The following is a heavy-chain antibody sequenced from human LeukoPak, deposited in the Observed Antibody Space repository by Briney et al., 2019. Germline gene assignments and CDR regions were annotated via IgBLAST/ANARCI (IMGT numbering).Heavy chain of an antibody. CDR2: ISYDGSNK. J-gene: IGHJ4*02. D-gene: IGHD6-13*01. CDR1: GFTFSSYA. V-gene: IGHV3-30-3*01. CDR3: AKDLRSRIAAAGAPDY. Sequence: GGSLRLSCAASGFTFSSYAMHWVRQAPGKGLEWVAVISYDGSNKYYADSVKGRFTISRDNSKNTLYLQMNSLRAEDTAVYYCAKDLRSRIAAAGAPDYWGQGTLVTVSS.